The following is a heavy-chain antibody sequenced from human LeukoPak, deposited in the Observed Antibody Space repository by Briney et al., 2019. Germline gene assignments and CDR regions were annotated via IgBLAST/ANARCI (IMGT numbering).Heavy chain of an antibody. J-gene: IGHJ3*01. Sequence: ASVKVSCKASGYTFTSYDVNWVRQATGQGLEWMGWMNPNSGNTGYAQKFQGRVTMTRNTSISTAYMELSSLRSEDTAVYYCARGGNSGPYWDTDVFDLGAQGTRVPLS. CDR2: MNPNSGNT. V-gene: IGHV1-8*01. CDR3: ARGGNSGPYWDTDVFDL. D-gene: IGHD1-26*01. CDR1: GYTFTSYD.